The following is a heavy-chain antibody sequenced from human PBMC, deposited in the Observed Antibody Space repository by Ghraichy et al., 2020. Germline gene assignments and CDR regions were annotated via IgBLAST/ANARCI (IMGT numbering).Heavy chain of an antibody. CDR1: GFTFSIYS. V-gene: IGHV3-48*02. Sequence: GGSLRLSCAASGFTFSIYSMNWVRQAPGKAPEWISYLSANTDSVNYADSVKGRFTVSRDNAKNLLFLQMNSLRDEDTAVYYCARHSSDSRVNRWFEPWGPGTLVTVSS. CDR2: LSANTDSV. D-gene: IGHD2-15*01. CDR3: ARHSSDSRVNRWFEP. J-gene: IGHJ5*02.